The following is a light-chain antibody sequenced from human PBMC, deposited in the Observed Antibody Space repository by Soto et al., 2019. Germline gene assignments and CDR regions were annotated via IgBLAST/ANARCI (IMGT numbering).Light chain of an antibody. CDR2: DAS. J-gene: IGKJ1*01. CDR3: QQRNTWPPWT. CDR1: QSVNSY. Sequence: EIVLTQSPATLSVSPGDRATLSCRASQSVNSYLAWYQQKPGQAPRLLIYDASTRATGIPARFSGSGSGTEFTLTISSLQSADFAIYYCQQRNTWPPWTFGQGTKVEI. V-gene: IGKV3-15*01.